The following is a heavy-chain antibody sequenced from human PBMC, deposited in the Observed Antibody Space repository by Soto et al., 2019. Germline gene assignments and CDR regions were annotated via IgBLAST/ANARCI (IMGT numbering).Heavy chain of an antibody. V-gene: IGHV6-1*01. CDR3: ARDAAPTLNYPHGMDV. J-gene: IGHJ6*02. CDR2: TLYRSSKWYN. CDR1: GDRDSSNMCG. Sequence: SHTHSLTAAISGDRDSSNMCGGRWSGQCPSRGIDWLGRTLYRSSKWYNEYAVSVKSRMTINPDKSKNQFSLQLKSVTPEDTAVYYSARDAAPTLNYPHGMDVWGQGTAVTVSS. D-gene: IGHD1-7*01.